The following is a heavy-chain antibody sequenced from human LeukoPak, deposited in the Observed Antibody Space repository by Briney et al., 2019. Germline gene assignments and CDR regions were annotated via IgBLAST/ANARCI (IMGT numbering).Heavy chain of an antibody. V-gene: IGHV3-7*01. CDR1: GFTVITND. CDR2: IKQDGSEE. CDR3: ARGSSAGASLRHDY. D-gene: IGHD1-26*01. J-gene: IGHJ4*02. Sequence: GGSLRLSCAASGFTVITNDMTWVRQAPGKGLEWVANIKQDGSEENFVDSVKGRFTISRDNAKKSLYLQMNSLRAEDTAVYYCARGSSAGASLRHDYWGQGTLVTVSS.